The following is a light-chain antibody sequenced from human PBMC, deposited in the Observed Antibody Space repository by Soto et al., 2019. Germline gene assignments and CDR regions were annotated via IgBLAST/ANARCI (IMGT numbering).Light chain of an antibody. CDR2: EVT. Sequence: QSVRTEPACVSGSPGLSITISCTGTSSDVGGYNSVSWYQQHPGKSPKLLIHEVTDRPSGVSSRFSGSKSGNTASLTISGLQADDEADYYCSSYTSSDTLVFGTGTSHRP. V-gene: IGLV2-14*01. CDR3: SSYTSSDTLV. CDR1: SSDVGGYNS. J-gene: IGLJ1*01.